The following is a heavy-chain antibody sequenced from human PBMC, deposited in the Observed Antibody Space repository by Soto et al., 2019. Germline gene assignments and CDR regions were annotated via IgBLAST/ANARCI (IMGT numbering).Heavy chain of an antibody. CDR2: IYRTGST. V-gene: IGHV4-4*02. D-gene: IGHD1-7*01. CDR3: ASRDPGTSVDY. Sequence: SETLSLTCAVSGGSFTSNNWWTWVRQPPGQGLEWIGEIYRTGSTNYNPSLKSRVTISLDKSENQFSLKVTSLTAADTAVYYCASRDPGTSVDYWGQGSLVTV. J-gene: IGHJ4*02. CDR1: GGSFTSNNW.